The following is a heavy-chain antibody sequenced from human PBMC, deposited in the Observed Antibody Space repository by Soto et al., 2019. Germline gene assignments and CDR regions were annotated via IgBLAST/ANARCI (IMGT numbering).Heavy chain of an antibody. D-gene: IGHD3-10*01. Sequence: QVQLQESGPGLVKPSRTLSLTCAVSGGSISSSSWWSWVRQSPGKGLEWIGEIYHSGGTNYNPSPKRPVTKSVDKFKNQVSLKLTSVTAGDTAVEYCGRHNFYGSEGGFYWGQGTLVTVSS. J-gene: IGHJ4*02. CDR1: GGSISSSSW. CDR3: GRHNFYGSEGGFY. CDR2: IYHSGGT. V-gene: IGHV4-4*02.